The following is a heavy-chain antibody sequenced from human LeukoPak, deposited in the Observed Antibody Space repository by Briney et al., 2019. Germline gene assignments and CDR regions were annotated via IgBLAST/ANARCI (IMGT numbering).Heavy chain of an antibody. CDR2: ISGSGGST. J-gene: IGHJ4*02. Sequence: ETLSLTCTVSGVSISSSNSYWGWIRQPPGKGLEWVSAISGSGGSTYYADSVKGRFTISRDNSKNTLYLQMNSLRAEDTAVYYCAKDKAGWEQIGGVYDYWGQGTLVTVSS. CDR3: AKDKAGWEQIGGVYDY. V-gene: IGHV3-23*01. CDR1: GVSISSSNSY. D-gene: IGHD1-26*01.